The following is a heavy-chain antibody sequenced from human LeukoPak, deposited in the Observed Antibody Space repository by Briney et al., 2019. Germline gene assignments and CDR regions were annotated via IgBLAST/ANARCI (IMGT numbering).Heavy chain of an antibody. Sequence: PGGSLRLSCAASGFTFSSYSMNWVRQAPGKGLEWVSSISSSSSYIYYADSVKGRFTISRDNAKNSLHLQMNSLRAEDTAVYYCVKAQRGFDDFWSGYDYWGQGSLVTVSS. J-gene: IGHJ4*02. D-gene: IGHD3-3*01. CDR1: GFTFSSYS. CDR3: VKAQRGFDDFWSGYDY. V-gene: IGHV3-21*01. CDR2: ISSSSSYI.